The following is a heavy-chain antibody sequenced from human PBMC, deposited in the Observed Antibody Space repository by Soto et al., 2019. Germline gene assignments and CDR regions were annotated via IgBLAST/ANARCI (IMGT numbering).Heavy chain of an antibody. CDR1: GGTFSSYT. Sequence: QVQLVQSGAEVKKPGSSVKVSCKASGGTFSSYTISWVRQAPGQGLEWMGRIIPILGIANYAQKFQGRVTITADKSPSTAYMELSSLRSEDTAVYYCAGSNCGGDCYSSVSFDYWGQGTLVTVSS. D-gene: IGHD2-21*01. V-gene: IGHV1-69*02. CDR2: IIPILGIA. J-gene: IGHJ4*02. CDR3: AGSNCGGDCYSSVSFDY.